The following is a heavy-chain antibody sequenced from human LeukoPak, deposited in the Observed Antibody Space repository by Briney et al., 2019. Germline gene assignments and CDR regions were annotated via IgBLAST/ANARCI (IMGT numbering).Heavy chain of an antibody. J-gene: IGHJ4*02. CDR2: ISGSGGST. Sequence: GGSLRLSCAASGFTFSSYGMSWVRQAPGKGLEWVSAISGSGGSTYYADSVKGRFTISRDNSKNTLYLQMNSLRAEDTAVYYCAKDLRDILTGYYGGFDYWGQGTLVTVSS. CDR1: GFTFSSYG. V-gene: IGHV3-23*01. D-gene: IGHD3-9*01. CDR3: AKDLRDILTGYYGGFDY.